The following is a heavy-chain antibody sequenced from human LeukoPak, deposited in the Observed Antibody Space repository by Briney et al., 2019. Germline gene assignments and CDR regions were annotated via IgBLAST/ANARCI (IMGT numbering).Heavy chain of an antibody. V-gene: IGHV3-7*03. CDR1: GFTFTTYW. CDR3: VTYSTGLYKGLEF. Sequence: GGSLRLSCAASGFTFTTYWMSWIRQAPGKGLEWVANINQDGTDKYYVGSVKGRFTFSRDNAQNSLYLQMSSLRVEDTAVYYCVTYSTGLYKGLEFWGQGTQVTVSS. CDR2: INQDGTDK. J-gene: IGHJ4*02. D-gene: IGHD2-8*02.